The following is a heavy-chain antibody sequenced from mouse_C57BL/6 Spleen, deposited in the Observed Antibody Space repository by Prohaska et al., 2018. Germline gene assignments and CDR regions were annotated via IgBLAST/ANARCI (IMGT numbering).Heavy chain of an antibody. Sequence: QVQLQQPGAELVMPGASVKLSCKASGYTFTSYWMHWVQQRPGQGLEWIGEIDPSDSYTNYNQKFKGKATLTVDKSSSTAYMQLSSLTSEDSAVYYCARGLPAGYFDVWGTGTTVTVSS. D-gene: IGHD6-1*01. CDR3: ARGLPAGYFDV. CDR2: IDPSDSYT. J-gene: IGHJ1*03. CDR1: GYTFTSYW. V-gene: IGHV1-69*01.